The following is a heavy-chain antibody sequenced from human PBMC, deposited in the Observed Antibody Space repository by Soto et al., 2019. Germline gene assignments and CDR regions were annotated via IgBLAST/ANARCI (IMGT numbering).Heavy chain of an antibody. CDR2: IYWNEDK. CDR3: AHSMAVPGPHQSRNFDY. V-gene: IGHV2-5*01. D-gene: IGHD6-19*01. J-gene: IGHJ4*02. Sequence: PTLVNPTQTLTLTCTFSGFSLTTSGVGVGWIRQPPGKALEWLALIYWNEDKRYSPSLKSRLTITKDTSKNQVVLTMTNMEXXXXAXXYCAHSMAVPGPHQSRNFDYWGQGTLVTVSS. CDR1: GFSLTTSGVG.